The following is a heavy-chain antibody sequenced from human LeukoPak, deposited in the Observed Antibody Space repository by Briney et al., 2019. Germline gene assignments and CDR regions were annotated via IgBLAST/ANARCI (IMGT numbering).Heavy chain of an antibody. V-gene: IGHV1-18*01. CDR3: ARDTGGYSSSWYPY. Sequence: GASVKVSCKASGYTFTSYGISWVRQAPGQGLEWMGWISAYNGNTNYAQKLQGRVTMTTDTSTSTAYMELRSLRSDDTAVYYCARDTGGYSSSWYPYWGQGTLVTVSS. J-gene: IGHJ4*02. CDR2: ISAYNGNT. CDR1: GYTFTSYG. D-gene: IGHD6-13*01.